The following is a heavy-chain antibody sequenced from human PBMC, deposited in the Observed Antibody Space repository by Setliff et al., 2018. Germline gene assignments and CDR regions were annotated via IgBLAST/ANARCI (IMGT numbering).Heavy chain of an antibody. V-gene: IGHV1-69*05. CDR3: AREGVDTRSSTDYRYYMDV. D-gene: IGHD5-18*01. CDR2: TIPMFGST. Sequence: GASVKVSCKASGGTFSSYGISWVRQAPGQGLEWVGGTIPMFGSTKYAQKFQERVTIIKDESTSTAYMEVSSLRTEDTAVYYCAREGVDTRSSTDYRYYMDVWGKGTTVTVSS. CDR1: GGTFSSYG. J-gene: IGHJ6*03.